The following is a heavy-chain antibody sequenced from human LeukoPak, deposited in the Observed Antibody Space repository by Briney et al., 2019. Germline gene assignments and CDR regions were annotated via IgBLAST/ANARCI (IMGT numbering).Heavy chain of an antibody. J-gene: IGHJ5*02. Sequence: ASVKVSCKASGYTVTEYYLHWVRQAPGQGLEWMGWINSKSAGTKYAQNFQGRVTMTRDTSIHTAYMELSRLRSDDTAVYYCAREEYGFDPWGQGTLVTVSS. CDR1: GYTVTEYY. V-gene: IGHV1-2*02. CDR2: INSKSAGT. D-gene: IGHD2-2*01. CDR3: AREEYGFDP.